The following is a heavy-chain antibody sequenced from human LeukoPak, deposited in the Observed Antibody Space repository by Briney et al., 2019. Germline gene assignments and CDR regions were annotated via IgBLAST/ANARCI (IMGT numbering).Heavy chain of an antibody. CDR3: AKGERAATFDY. J-gene: IGHJ4*02. V-gene: IGHV3-30*18. D-gene: IGHD6-13*01. CDR2: ISYDGSNK. Sequence: GWSLRLSCAATGFTFSRYVMHGVRQAPAKGLEWVAVISYDGSNKYYADSVKGRFTISRDNSKNTLYLQMNSLRAEDTAVYYCAKGERAATFDYWGQGTLVTVSS. CDR1: GFTFSRYV.